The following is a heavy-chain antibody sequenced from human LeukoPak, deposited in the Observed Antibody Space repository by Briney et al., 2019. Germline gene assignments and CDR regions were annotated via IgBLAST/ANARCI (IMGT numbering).Heavy chain of an antibody. CDR1: GGSISSYY. J-gene: IGHJ4*02. CDR3: ANYYDSSGFDY. D-gene: IGHD3-22*01. V-gene: IGHV4-59*01. Sequence: SETLSLTCTVSGGSISSYYWSWIRQPPGKGLEWIGYIYYSGSTNYNPSLKSRVTISVDTSKNQFSLKLSSVTAADTAVYYCANYYDSSGFDYWGQGTLVTVSS. CDR2: IYYSGST.